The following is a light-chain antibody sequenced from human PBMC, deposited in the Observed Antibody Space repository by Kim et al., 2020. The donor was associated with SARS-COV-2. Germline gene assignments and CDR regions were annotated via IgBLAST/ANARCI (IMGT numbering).Light chain of an antibody. V-gene: IGKV3-15*01. J-gene: IGKJ2*01. CDR2: GAS. CDR1: QSVSSN. CDR3: QQYNNWPPHT. Sequence: EIVMTQSPATLSVSPGERATLSCGASQSVSSNLAWYQQKPGQAPRLLIYGASTRATGIPARFSGSGSGTEFTLTISSLQSEDFAVYYCQQYNNWPPHTFGQGTKLEI.